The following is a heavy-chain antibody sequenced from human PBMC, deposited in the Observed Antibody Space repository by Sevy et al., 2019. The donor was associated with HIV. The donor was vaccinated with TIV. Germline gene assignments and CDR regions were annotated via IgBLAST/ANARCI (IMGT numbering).Heavy chain of an antibody. CDR3: ARCCLFGDAAAYTY. V-gene: IGHV1-2*02. Sequence: ASVKLSCRAPGNTFTAYYMHWVRQAPGQGLEWMGWINPNSGDTNYAQKFQDRVTMTTDASISTAYIELSSLRSDDTAVYYCARCCLFGDAAAYTYWGQGTLVTVSS. CDR1: GNTFTAYY. CDR2: INPNSGDT. D-gene: IGHD3-16*01. J-gene: IGHJ4*02.